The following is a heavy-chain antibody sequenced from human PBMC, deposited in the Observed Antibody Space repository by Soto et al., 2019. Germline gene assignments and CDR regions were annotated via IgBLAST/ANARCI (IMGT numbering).Heavy chain of an antibody. CDR3: EKDLMGGMDV. J-gene: IGHJ6*02. Sequence: PGGSKRHSNAASGCTFSDYASILLSQDQGKGLEWVSAIRGSGGSTYYADSVKGRFTISRDNSKNTLCLQMNNLRAEYSAVYNCEKDLMGGMDVWGQGTTVTVSS. V-gene: IGHV3-23*01. CDR2: IRGSGGST. D-gene: IGHD3-16*01. CDR1: GCTFSDYA.